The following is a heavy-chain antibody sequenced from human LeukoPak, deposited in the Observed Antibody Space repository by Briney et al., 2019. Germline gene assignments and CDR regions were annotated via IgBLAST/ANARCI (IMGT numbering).Heavy chain of an antibody. V-gene: IGHV3-21*01. Sequence: GGSLRLSCAASGLTFSNYAMNWVRQAPGKGLEWVSSISSSSSYIYYADSVKGRFTISRDNAKNSLYLQMNSLRAEDTAVYYCARDPNSVSYHWGQGTLVTVSS. J-gene: IGHJ5*02. D-gene: IGHD1-26*01. CDR2: ISSSSSYI. CDR1: GLTFSNYA. CDR3: ARDPNSVSYH.